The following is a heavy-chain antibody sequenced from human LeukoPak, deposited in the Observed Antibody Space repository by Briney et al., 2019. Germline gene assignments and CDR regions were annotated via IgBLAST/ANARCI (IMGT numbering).Heavy chain of an antibody. J-gene: IGHJ6*01. CDR2: ISGSGDNT. V-gene: IGHV3-23*01. CDR3: AKMEGHPLPKYYMDV. Sequence: GGSLRLSCAASGFTFSSYEMSWVRRTPGKGLEWVSGISGSGDNTLYADSVKGRFTISRDNSKNTLYLEMNSLRAEDTAIYYCAKMEGHPLPKYYMDVWGQGTTVTVSS. D-gene: IGHD1-26*01. CDR1: GFTFSSYE.